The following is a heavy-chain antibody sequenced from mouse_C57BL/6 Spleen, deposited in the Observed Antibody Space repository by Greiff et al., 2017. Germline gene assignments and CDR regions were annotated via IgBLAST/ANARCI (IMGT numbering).Heavy chain of an antibody. V-gene: IGHV1-54*01. CDR2: INPGRGGT. CDR1: GYAFTNYL. D-gene: IGHD2-3*01. Sequence: QVQLKESGAELVRPGTSVKVSCKASGYAFTNYLIEWVKQRPGQGLEWIGVINPGRGGTNYNEKFKGKATLTADKSSSTAYMQLSSLTSDDSAVYFCATDGYPDCFDYWGQGTTLTVSS. CDR3: ATDGYPDCFDY. J-gene: IGHJ2*01.